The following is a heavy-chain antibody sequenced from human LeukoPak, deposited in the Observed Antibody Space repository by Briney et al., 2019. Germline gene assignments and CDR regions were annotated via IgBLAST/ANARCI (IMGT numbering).Heavy chain of an antibody. CDR3: AKVGGYCSSTSCYTGYYYYYMDV. CDR2: ISGSGGST. Sequence: GSLRLSCAASGFTFSSYAMSWVRQAPGKGLEWVSAISGSGGSTYYADSVKGRFTISRDNSKNTLYLQMNSLRAEDTAVYYCAKVGGYCSSTSCYTGYYYYYMDVWGKGTTVTVSS. CDR1: GFTFSSYA. J-gene: IGHJ6*03. D-gene: IGHD2-2*02. V-gene: IGHV3-23*01.